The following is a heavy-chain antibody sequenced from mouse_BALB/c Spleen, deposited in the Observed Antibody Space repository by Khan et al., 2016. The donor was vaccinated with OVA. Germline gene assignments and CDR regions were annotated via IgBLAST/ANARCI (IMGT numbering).Heavy chain of an antibody. CDR2: IWSGGST. Sequence: QVQLKESGPGLVQPSQSLSITCTVFALSLSNYGVHWVRQSPGKGLEWLGVIWSGGSTDFHAALISRLSISKDNSKSHVFFKMNSLQTNDSAIYYCARGGLPFAYWGQGSLVTVSA. V-gene: IGHV2-2*02. CDR1: ALSLSNYG. D-gene: IGHD2-13*01. CDR3: ARGGLPFAY. J-gene: IGHJ3*01.